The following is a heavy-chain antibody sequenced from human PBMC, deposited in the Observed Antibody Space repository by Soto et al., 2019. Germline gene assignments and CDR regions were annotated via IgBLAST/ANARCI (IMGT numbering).Heavy chain of an antibody. Sequence: QVQLVQSGAEVKKPGSSVKVSCKASGGTFSISTISWVRQAPGQGLEWMGGSANSAQKFQGRLTVTADESTSTVYVELSSLTSEDTAVYYCAREGPPDIAWFDPWGQGTLVSVSS. CDR3: AREGPPDIAWFDP. D-gene: IGHD2-15*01. CDR2: GSA. CDR1: GGTFSIST. V-gene: IGHV1-69*01. J-gene: IGHJ5*02.